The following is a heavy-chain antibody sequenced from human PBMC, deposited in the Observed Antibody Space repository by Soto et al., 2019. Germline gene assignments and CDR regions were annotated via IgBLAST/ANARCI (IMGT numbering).Heavy chain of an antibody. V-gene: IGHV4-30-4*01. CDR2: IYYSGST. CDR1: GGSISSGDYY. D-gene: IGHD2-15*01. CDR3: ARADSVVNYYYYGMDV. J-gene: IGHJ6*02. Sequence: PSETLSLTCTVSGGSISSGDYYWIWIRQPPGKGLEWIGYIYYSGSTYYNPSLKSRVTISVDTSKNQFSLKLSSVTAADTAVYYCARADSVVNYYYYGMDVWGQGTTVTVSS.